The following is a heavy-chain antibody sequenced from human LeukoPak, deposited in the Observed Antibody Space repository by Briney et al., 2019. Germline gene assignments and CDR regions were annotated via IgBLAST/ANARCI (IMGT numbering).Heavy chain of an antibody. J-gene: IGHJ4*02. Sequence: SETLSLTCAVSGYSISSGYYWGWIRQPPGKGLEWIGSIYHSGSTYYNPSLKSRVTISVDTSKNQFSLKLSSATAADTAVYYCAREGRIVCSGGSCYFDYWGQGTLVTVSS. V-gene: IGHV4-38-2*02. CDR2: IYHSGST. D-gene: IGHD2-15*01. CDR1: GYSISSGYY. CDR3: AREGRIVCSGGSCYFDY.